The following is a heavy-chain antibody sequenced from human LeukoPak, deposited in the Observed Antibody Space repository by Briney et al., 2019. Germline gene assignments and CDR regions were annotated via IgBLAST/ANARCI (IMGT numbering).Heavy chain of an antibody. CDR2: IYTRGST. Sequence: SETLSLTCTVSGGSISSGIYYWSWLRQPAGTGLEWLGRIYTRGSTNYNPSLKSRVTISLDASKNQFSLNLSSVTAADTAVYYCARVGYSSTWHSGSAFDIWGQGTMVTVSS. D-gene: IGHD6-13*01. V-gene: IGHV4-61*02. CDR3: ARVGYSSTWHSGSAFDI. J-gene: IGHJ3*02. CDR1: GGSISSGIYY.